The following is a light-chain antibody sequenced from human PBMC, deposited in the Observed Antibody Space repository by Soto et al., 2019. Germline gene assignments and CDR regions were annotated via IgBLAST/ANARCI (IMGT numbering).Light chain of an antibody. V-gene: IGKV3-11*01. J-gene: IGKJ4*01. CDR1: QSVSGY. Sequence: VLTQSPDTLSLSPGERATLSCRASQSVSGYLGWYQQKPGQAPRLLIYDASNRAYGVPARFRGSGSGTNFTLTIASLEPDDFAVYYCQQRSNWPYLTFGGGTRV. CDR3: QQRSNWPYLT. CDR2: DAS.